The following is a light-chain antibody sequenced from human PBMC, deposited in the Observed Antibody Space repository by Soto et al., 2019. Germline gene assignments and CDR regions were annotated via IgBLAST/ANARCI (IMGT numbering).Light chain of an antibody. CDR3: QEYATSPYT. V-gene: IGKV3-20*01. CDR1: QIVISNY. Sequence: EIVLTQSPGTLSLSPGERASLSCRASQIVISNYLAWYQQKPGQAPRLLIHGASSRATGIPDRFSGSGSGTDFTLTISRLEPEDFAVYYCQEYATSPYTFGRGTKLEIK. CDR2: GAS. J-gene: IGKJ2*01.